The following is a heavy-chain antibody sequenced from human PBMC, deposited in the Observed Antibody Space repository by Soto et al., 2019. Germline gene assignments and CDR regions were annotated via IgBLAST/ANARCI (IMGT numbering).Heavy chain of an antibody. CDR1: GGSVGSGSYY. J-gene: IGHJ3*02. Sequence: SETLSLTCPVSGGSVGSGSYYWSWIRQPPGKGLEWIGYIYYSGSTNYNPSLKSRVTISVDTSKNQFSLKLSSVTAADTAVYYCARGIVVRAHGAFDIWGQGTMVTVSS. CDR2: IYYSGST. CDR3: ARGIVVRAHGAFDI. D-gene: IGHD3-22*01. V-gene: IGHV4-61*01.